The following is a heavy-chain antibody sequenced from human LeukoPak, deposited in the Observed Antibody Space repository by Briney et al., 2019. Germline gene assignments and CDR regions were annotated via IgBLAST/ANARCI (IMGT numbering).Heavy chain of an antibody. CDR1: GGSISSDY. CDR3: ATSTGTIYTWFDP. CDR2: IDYSGNT. J-gene: IGHJ5*02. V-gene: IGHV4-59*01. Sequence: PSETLSLTCTVSGGSISSDYWRWIRQPPGKGLEWIGYIDYSGNTNYNPSLKSRVTISVDTSKNQFSLKLSSVTAAATAVYYCATSTGTIYTWFDPWGQGTLVTVSS. D-gene: IGHD1-1*01.